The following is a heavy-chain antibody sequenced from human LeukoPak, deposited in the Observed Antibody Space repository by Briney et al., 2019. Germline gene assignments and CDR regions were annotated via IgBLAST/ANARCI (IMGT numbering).Heavy chain of an antibody. D-gene: IGHD3-3*01. Sequence: SETLSLTCTVSSGSISNYYWGWIRQPPGKGLEWIGSIYYSGTTNYNPSLKSRVTISVDTSKKQFSLKLRSVTAADTAVYYCARLPRYDFWSWGQGTLVTVSS. CDR3: ARLPRYDFWS. CDR2: IYYSGTT. J-gene: IGHJ4*02. V-gene: IGHV4-39*01. CDR1: SGSISNYY.